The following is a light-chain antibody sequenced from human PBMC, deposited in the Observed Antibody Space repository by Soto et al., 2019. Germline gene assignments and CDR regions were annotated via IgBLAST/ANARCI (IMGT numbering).Light chain of an antibody. Sequence: QSVLTQAASVSGSPGQSITISCTGTSSDVGSYNFVSWYQQHPGKAPKVMIYEVSKRPSGVSNRFSGSKSGNTASLTISGLQAEDEADYYCCSYAGSSTPLIFGTGTKLTVL. CDR2: EVS. CDR3: CSYAGSSTPLI. J-gene: IGLJ1*01. V-gene: IGLV2-23*02. CDR1: SSDVGSYNF.